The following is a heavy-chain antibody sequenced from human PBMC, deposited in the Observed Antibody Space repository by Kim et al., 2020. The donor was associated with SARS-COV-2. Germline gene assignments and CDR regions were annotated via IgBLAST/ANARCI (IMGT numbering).Heavy chain of an antibody. CDR2: VDPNGGST. J-gene: IGHJ4*02. CDR1: GYTFTADF. CDR3: ARDWNAGHLYN. D-gene: IGHD1-1*01. V-gene: IGHV1-46*01. Sequence: ASVKVSCKASGYTFTADFIQWVRQSPGQGLEWMGMVDPNGGSTTYAQKFQGRVTMTRDTSTSTVYMELYSLRSDDTAVYFCARDWNAGHLYNWGQGTQVTVSS.